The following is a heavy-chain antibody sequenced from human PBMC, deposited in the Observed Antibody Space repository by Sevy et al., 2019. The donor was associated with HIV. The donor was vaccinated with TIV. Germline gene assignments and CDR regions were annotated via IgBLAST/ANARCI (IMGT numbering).Heavy chain of an antibody. CDR2: ISGSGGST. V-gene: IGHV3-23*01. D-gene: IGHD3-22*01. CDR3: ANLVVITEITFSYGMDV. Sequence: GGSLRLSCAASGFTFSSYAMSWVRQAPGKGLEWVSAISGSGGSTYYADSVKGRFTISRDNSKNTLYLQMNSLRAEDTAVYYCANLVVITEITFSYGMDVWGQGTTVTVSS. CDR1: GFTFSSYA. J-gene: IGHJ6*02.